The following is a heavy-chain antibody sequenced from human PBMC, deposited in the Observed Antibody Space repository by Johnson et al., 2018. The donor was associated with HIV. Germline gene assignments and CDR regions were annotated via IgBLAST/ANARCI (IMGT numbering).Heavy chain of an antibody. Sequence: QVQLVESGGGLVQPGGSLRLSCAASGFTFSSYAMHWVRQAPGKGLEWVAVISYDGSNKYYADSVKGRFTISRDNSKNTLYLQMNSRRAEDTAGYYCAKNNQVWGLLPVDAFDIWGQGTLITVSS. CDR2: ISYDGSNK. CDR3: AKNNQVWGLLPVDAFDI. D-gene: IGHD1-26*01. J-gene: IGHJ3*02. V-gene: IGHV3-30-3*02. CDR1: GFTFSSYA.